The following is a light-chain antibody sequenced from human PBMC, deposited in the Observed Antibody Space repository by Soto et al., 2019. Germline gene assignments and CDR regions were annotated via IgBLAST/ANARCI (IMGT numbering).Light chain of an antibody. J-gene: IGLJ3*02. CDR1: SSNIGSHV. Sequence: QSVLTQPPSASGTPGQRVTISCSGSSSNIGSHVVYWYQQLPGTAPKLLIYNNNQRPSGVPDRFSGSKSGTSASLVISGPQSEDEADYYCAVWDDTLNGWVFGGGTKLTVL. CDR2: NNN. CDR3: AVWDDTLNGWV. V-gene: IGLV1-44*01.